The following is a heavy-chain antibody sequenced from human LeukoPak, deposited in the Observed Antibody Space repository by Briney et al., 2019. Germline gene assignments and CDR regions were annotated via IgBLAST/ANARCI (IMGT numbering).Heavy chain of an antibody. CDR2: IYYSGST. V-gene: IGHV4-61*02. Sequence: PSQTLSLTCTVSGGSISSGSYYWSWIRQPAGKGLEWIGSIYYSGSTNYNPSLKSRVTISVDTSKNQFSLKLSSVTAAGTAVYYCARLSGSSWYIYYFDYWGQGTLVTVSS. CDR1: GGSISSGSYY. D-gene: IGHD6-13*01. J-gene: IGHJ4*02. CDR3: ARLSGSSWYIYYFDY.